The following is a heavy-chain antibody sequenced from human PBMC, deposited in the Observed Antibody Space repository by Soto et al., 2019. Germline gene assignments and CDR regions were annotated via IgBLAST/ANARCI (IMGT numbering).Heavy chain of an antibody. CDR3: ARDTSGFWSGPPPYYYYGMDV. Sequence: PSETLSLTCTVSGGSISSYYWSWIRRPPGKGLEWIGYIYYSGSTNYNPSLKSRVTISVDTSKNQFSLKLSSVTAADTAVYYCARDTSGFWSGPPPYYYYGMDVWGQGTTVTVSS. J-gene: IGHJ6*02. CDR2: IYYSGST. D-gene: IGHD3-3*01. V-gene: IGHV4-59*01. CDR1: GGSISSYY.